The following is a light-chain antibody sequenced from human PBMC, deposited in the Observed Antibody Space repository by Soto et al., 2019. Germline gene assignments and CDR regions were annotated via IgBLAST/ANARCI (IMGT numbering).Light chain of an antibody. CDR2: EVS. V-gene: IGLV2-14*01. J-gene: IGLJ3*02. CDR3: RAYAGSGTWV. CDR1: SSDVGAFNY. Sequence: QSALTQPASVSGSPGQSITISCTGASSDVGAFNYVSWYQQHPGKAPKLLIYEVSNRPSGLSNRFSGSKSGNTASLTISGLQAEDEADYYCRAYAGSGTWVFGGGTKLTVL.